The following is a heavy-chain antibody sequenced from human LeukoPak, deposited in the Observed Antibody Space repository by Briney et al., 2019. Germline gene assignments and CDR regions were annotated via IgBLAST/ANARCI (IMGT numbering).Heavy chain of an antibody. J-gene: IGHJ3*02. CDR2: INPNSGGT. CDR1: GYTFTGYY. V-gene: IGHV1-2*02. D-gene: IGHD1-1*01. CDR3: ARERTGTTSNNDSFDN. Sequence: ASVKVSCKASGYTFTGYYVHWVRQAPGRGLEWMGWINPNSGGTNYAQKFQGRVTMTRDTSISTAYMELSRLRSDDTAVYYCARERTGTTSNNDSFDNWGQGTMVTVSS.